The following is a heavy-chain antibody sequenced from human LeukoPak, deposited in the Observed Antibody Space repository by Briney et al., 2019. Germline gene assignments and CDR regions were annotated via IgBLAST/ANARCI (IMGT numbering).Heavy chain of an antibody. V-gene: IGHV1-69*04. D-gene: IGHD1-26*01. Sequence: GASVKVSCKASGGTFSSYAISWVRQAPGQGLEWMGRIIPILGIANFAQKFQGRVTITADKSTSTVYMELSSLRSEDTAVYYCAREMQVSIVDDGAFDIWGQGTMVTVSS. CDR1: GGTFSSYA. CDR2: IIPILGIA. CDR3: AREMQVSIVDDGAFDI. J-gene: IGHJ3*02.